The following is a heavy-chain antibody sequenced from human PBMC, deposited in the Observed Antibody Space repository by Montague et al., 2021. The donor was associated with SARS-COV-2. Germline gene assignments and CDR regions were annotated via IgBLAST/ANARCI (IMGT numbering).Heavy chain of an antibody. CDR1: GFSLSTSGMC. CDR2: IDWDDDK. J-gene: IGHJ4*02. V-gene: IGHV2-70*01. D-gene: IGHD3-9*01. Sequence: PALVKPTQTLTLTCTFSGFSLSTSGMCVSWIRQPPGKALEWLALIDWDDDKYYNTSLKARLTISKDTSKNQVVLTMTNMDPVDTATYYCARTLHDILTGYYSFDYWGQETLVTVSS. CDR3: ARTLHDILTGYYSFDY.